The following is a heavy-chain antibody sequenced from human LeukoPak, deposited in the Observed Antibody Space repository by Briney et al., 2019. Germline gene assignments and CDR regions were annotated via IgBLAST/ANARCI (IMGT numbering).Heavy chain of an antibody. V-gene: IGHV3-30*18. CDR3: AKDVSSSWYYFDY. D-gene: IGHD6-13*01. J-gene: IGHJ4*02. CDR1: GFTFSSCG. Sequence: GGSLRLSCAASGFTFSSCGMHWVRQAPGKGLEWVAVMSYDGSNKYYADSVKGRFTISRDNSKNTLYLQMNSLRAEDTAVYYCAKDVSSSWYYFDYWGQGTLVTVSS. CDR2: MSYDGSNK.